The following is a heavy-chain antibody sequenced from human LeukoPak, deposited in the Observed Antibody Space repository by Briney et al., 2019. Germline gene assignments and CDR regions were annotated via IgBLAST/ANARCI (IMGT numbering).Heavy chain of an antibody. Sequence: PSETLSLTCTVSGGSISSDYWSWIRQPPGKGLEWIGYINYSGGTNYNPSLKSRVTISVDTPKNQFSLKLSSVTAADTAVYYCARNYYDSRAYSVPFDYWGQGALVTVSS. D-gene: IGHD3-22*01. V-gene: IGHV4-59*01. J-gene: IGHJ4*02. CDR3: ARNYYDSRAYSVPFDY. CDR2: INYSGGT. CDR1: GGSISSDY.